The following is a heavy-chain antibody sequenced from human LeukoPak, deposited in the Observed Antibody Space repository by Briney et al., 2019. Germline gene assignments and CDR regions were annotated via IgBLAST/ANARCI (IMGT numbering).Heavy chain of an antibody. CDR3: ARGTVFIAVAGPDYYYYMDV. D-gene: IGHD6-19*01. V-gene: IGHV4-34*01. CDR2: INHSGST. Sequence: PSETLSLTCAVYGGSFSGYYWSFIRQPPGKGLEWIGEINHSGSTHYNPSLKSRVTISLDTSKKQFSLKLSSVTAADTAVYYCARGTVFIAVAGPDYYYYMDVWGKGTTVTVSS. CDR1: GGSFSGYY. J-gene: IGHJ6*03.